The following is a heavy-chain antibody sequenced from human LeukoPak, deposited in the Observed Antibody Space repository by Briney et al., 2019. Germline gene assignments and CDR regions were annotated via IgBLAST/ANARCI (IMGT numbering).Heavy chain of an antibody. Sequence: SETLSLTCTVSGGSISSSSYYWGWIRQPPGKGLEWIGSIYYSGSTYYNPSLKSRVTISVDTSKNQFSLKLSSVTAPDTAVYYCARGAYCSGGSCYPEHFDYWGQGTLVTVSS. J-gene: IGHJ4*02. CDR1: GGSISSSSYY. V-gene: IGHV4-39*01. CDR2: IYYSGST. D-gene: IGHD2-15*01. CDR3: ARGAYCSGGSCYPEHFDY.